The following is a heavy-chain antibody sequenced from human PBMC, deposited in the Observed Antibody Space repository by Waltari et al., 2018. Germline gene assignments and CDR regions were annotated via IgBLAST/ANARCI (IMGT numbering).Heavy chain of an antibody. D-gene: IGHD2-21*01. Sequence: QVFLQESGPGLVKPSETLSLTCSASRDSLTNASWSWIRQPPGKRLEWIGSIFDSGRTLFNPSLKSRLSFSLDTSKSQFSVELRSVTSADTAVYYCASSTSFYSDFDLWGQGALFTVSS. V-gene: IGHV4-4*09. CDR3: ASSTSFYSDFDL. CDR1: RDSLTNAS. J-gene: IGHJ4*02. CDR2: IFDSGRT.